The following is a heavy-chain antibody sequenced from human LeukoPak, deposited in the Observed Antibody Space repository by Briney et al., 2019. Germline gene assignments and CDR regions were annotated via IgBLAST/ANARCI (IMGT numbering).Heavy chain of an antibody. CDR1: GGTFSSYA. D-gene: IGHD3-10*01. CDR2: IIPIFGTA. Sequence: ASVKVSCKASGGTFSSYAISWVRQAPGQGLEWMGGIIPIFGTANYAQKFQGRVTITTDESTSTAYMELSSLRSEDTAVYYCAREFNTYYYGSGSHDAFDIWGQGTEVTVS. V-gene: IGHV1-69*05. CDR3: AREFNTYYYGSGSHDAFDI. J-gene: IGHJ3*02.